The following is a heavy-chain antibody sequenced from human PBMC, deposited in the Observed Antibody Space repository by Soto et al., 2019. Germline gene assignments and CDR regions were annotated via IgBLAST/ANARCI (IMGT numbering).Heavy chain of an antibody. Sequence: SLRLSCAASGFSFSGSSMHWVRQASGKGLEWVGRIRSGADNYATAYTASMKGRFIISRDDSKNTAYLQMNSLKTEDTAVYYCNSLPTNAPYEACDIWGKGIMVTVPS. CDR3: NSLPTNAPYEACDI. CDR2: IRSGADNYAT. D-gene: IGHD2-8*01. J-gene: IGHJ3*02. CDR1: GFSFSGSS. V-gene: IGHV3-73*01.